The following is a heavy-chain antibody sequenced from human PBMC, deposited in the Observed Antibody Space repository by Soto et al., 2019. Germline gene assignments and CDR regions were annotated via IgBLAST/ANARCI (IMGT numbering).Heavy chain of an antibody. Sequence: GGSLRLSCAASGFTFSSYGMHWVRQAPGKGLEWVAVISYDGSNKYYADSVKGRFTISRDNSKNTLYLQMNSLRAEDTAVYYCAMDGEYCSGGSCQEGWGQGTLVTVSS. CDR3: AMDGEYCSGGSCQEG. CDR1: GFTFSSYG. V-gene: IGHV3-30*03. CDR2: ISYDGSNK. D-gene: IGHD2-15*01. J-gene: IGHJ4*02.